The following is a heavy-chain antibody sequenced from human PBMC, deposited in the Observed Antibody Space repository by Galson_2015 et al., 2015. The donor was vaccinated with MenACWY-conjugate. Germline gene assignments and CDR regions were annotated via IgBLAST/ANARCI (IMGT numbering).Heavy chain of an antibody. V-gene: IGHV3-21*01. CDR1: GFTFSTYS. J-gene: IGHJ4*02. D-gene: IGHD1-26*01. Sequence: SLRLSCAASGFTFSTYSTNWVRQAPGKGLEWVSSISSSSIYIYYTDSVKGRFTISRDNAKNSLYLQMNSLRVEDTAVYYCTRRTGGSYDYWGQGTLVTVSS. CDR3: TRRTGGSYDY. CDR2: ISSSSIYI.